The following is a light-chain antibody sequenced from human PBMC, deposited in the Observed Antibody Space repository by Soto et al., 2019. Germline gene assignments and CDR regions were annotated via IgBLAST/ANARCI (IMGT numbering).Light chain of an antibody. V-gene: IGLV2-8*02. Sequence: LTHLVYESRSHCPSRPITNTETSSHAGGYNYVSWYQQHPGKAPKLMIYEVSKRPSGGPDRFSGSKSGITASLTVSGLQAEDEADYYCSSYAGSNNLGHVFGTGTKVTVL. CDR3: SSYAGSNNLGHV. CDR2: EVS. J-gene: IGLJ1*01. CDR1: SSHAGGYNY.